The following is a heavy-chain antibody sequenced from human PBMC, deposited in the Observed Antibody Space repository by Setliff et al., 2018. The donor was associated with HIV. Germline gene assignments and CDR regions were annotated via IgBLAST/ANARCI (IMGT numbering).Heavy chain of an antibody. Sequence: ASVKVSCKVSGYTFSDYYMHWGQQAPGKGLEWMGLVDPEGGKTIYAENFQGRVTITADTSTDTTYMKLSSLRSEDTAVYYCARDYYDSSGYIFFPGLPDYWGQGTLVTVSS. V-gene: IGHV1-69-2*01. CDR1: GYTFSDYY. J-gene: IGHJ4*02. CDR2: VDPEGGKT. CDR3: ARDYYDSSGYIFFPGLPDY. D-gene: IGHD3-22*01.